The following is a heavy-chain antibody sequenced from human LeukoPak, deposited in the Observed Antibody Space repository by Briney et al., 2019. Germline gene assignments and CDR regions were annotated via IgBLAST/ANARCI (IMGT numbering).Heavy chain of an antibody. CDR3: ARDFADIVVVPAAYYYYGMDV. D-gene: IGHD2-2*01. J-gene: IGHJ6*02. V-gene: IGHV1-18*01. CDR2: ISAYNGNT. CDR1: GYTFTSYG. Sequence: GASVKVSCKASGYTFTSYGISWVRQAPGQGLEWMEWISAYNGNTNYAQKLQGRVTMTTDTSTSTAYMELRSLRSDDTAVYYCARDFADIVVVPAAYYYYGMDVWGQGTTVTVSS.